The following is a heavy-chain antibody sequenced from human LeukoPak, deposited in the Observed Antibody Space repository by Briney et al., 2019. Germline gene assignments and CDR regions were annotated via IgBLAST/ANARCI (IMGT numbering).Heavy chain of an antibody. V-gene: IGHV1-2*02. Sequence: ASVKVSFKASGYTFTAYFMHWVRQAPGQGLEWMGWTNPDSGGTNYAQKFQGRVTMTRDTSISTAYMELSGLRSDDTAVYYCARAYFGYVSGSNFDYWGQGTLVTVSS. CDR2: TNPDSGGT. CDR3: ARAYFGYVSGSNFDY. CDR1: GYTFTAYF. D-gene: IGHD3-10*01. J-gene: IGHJ4*02.